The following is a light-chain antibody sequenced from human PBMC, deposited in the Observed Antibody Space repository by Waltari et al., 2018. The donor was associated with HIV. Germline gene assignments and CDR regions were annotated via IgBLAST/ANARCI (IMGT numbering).Light chain of an antibody. CDR1: QSVRSN. CDR3: QQYNNWPPWT. J-gene: IGKJ1*01. Sequence: EIVMTQSPATLPASPGERATLSCRASQSVRSNLAWYQQKPGQAPRLLIYRASTRATGIPVRFSGSGSGTEFTLTISSLQSEDFAVYYCQQYNNWPPWTFGQGTKVEIK. CDR2: RAS. V-gene: IGKV3-15*01.